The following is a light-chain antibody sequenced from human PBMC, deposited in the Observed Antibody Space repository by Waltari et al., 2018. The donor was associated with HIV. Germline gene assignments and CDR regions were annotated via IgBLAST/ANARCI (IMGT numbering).Light chain of an antibody. J-gene: IGLJ3*02. Sequence: QSVVTQPPSASGTPGRRVTISCSGSSSNIGSNTVNWYHQHPGTAPKLLIYSNNKRPSGVPDRFSGSKSGTSASLAISRLQSEDEAEYYCAAWDGSLNALVFGGGTELTVL. CDR1: SSNIGSNT. CDR3: AAWDGSLNALV. V-gene: IGLV1-44*01. CDR2: SNN.